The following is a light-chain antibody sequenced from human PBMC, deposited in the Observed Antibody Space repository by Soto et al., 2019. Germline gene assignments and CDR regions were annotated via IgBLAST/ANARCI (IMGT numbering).Light chain of an antibody. J-gene: IGLJ1*01. CDR1: ISDAGGYNY. CDR2: DVS. Sequence: HSVLTQPASVSGSPGQSITISCTGTISDAGGYNYVSWYQQHPGKAPKLMIFDVSNRPSGVSNRFSGSKSGYTASLTISGLQAEDEADYYCSSYTSSSTYVFGTGTKVTVL. V-gene: IGLV2-14*03. CDR3: SSYTSSSTYV.